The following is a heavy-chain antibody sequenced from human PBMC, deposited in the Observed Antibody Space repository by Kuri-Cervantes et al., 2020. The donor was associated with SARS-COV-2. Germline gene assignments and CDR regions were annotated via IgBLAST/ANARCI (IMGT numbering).Heavy chain of an antibody. CDR3: AREYSGSYYVLGLTEYFQH. CDR1: GGSTSSSSYY. CDR2: IYYSGST. J-gene: IGHJ1*01. D-gene: IGHD1-26*01. V-gene: IGHV4-39*07. Sequence: GSLRLSCTVSGGSTSSSSYYWGWIRQPPGKGLEWIGSIYYSGSTYYNPSLKSRVTISVDTSKNQFSLKLSSVTAADTAVYYCAREYSGSYYVLGLTEYFQHWGQGTLVTVSS.